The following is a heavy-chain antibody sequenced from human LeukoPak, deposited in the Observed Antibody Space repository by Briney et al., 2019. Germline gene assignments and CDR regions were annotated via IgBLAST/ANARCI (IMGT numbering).Heavy chain of an antibody. Sequence: GGSVRLSCAASGFTFSSYAMHWVRQAPGKGLEWVAVISYDGSNKYYADSVKGRFTISRDNSKNTLYLQMNSLRAEDTAVYYCARANYGSGSYRVWYGELAFDYWGQGTLVTVSS. CDR2: ISYDGSNK. V-gene: IGHV3-30*01. J-gene: IGHJ4*02. D-gene: IGHD3-10*01. CDR1: GFTFSSYA. CDR3: ARANYGSGSYRVWYGELAFDY.